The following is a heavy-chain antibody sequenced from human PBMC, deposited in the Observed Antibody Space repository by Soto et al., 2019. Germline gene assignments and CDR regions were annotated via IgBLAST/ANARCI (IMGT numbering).Heavy chain of an antibody. D-gene: IGHD3-10*01. V-gene: IGHV5-10-1*01. CDR2: IDPSDSYT. J-gene: IGHJ6*02. Sequence: GESLKISCKGSGYSFTSYWISWVRQMPGKGLEWMGRIDPSDSYTNYSPSFQGHVTISADKSISTAYLQWSSLKASDTAMYYCASPNYYGSGSYYNADYYYGMDVWGQGTTVTVSS. CDR3: ASPNYYGSGSYYNADYYYGMDV. CDR1: GYSFTSYW.